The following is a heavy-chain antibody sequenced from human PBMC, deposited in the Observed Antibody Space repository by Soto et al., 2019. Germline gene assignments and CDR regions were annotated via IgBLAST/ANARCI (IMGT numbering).Heavy chain of an antibody. V-gene: IGHV3-23*01. CDR2: ISDSDGST. J-gene: IGHJ3*02. D-gene: IGHD3-9*01. CDR3: AKGRRGFDWSPNVFDI. CDR1: GFTFSNYA. Sequence: GGSLRLSCAASGFTFSNYAMNWVRQAPGKGLEWVSGISDSDGSTHHADSVKGRFTISRDNSKNTLYLQMNSLRAEDTAVYFCAKGRRGFDWSPNVFDIWGQGTMVTVSS.